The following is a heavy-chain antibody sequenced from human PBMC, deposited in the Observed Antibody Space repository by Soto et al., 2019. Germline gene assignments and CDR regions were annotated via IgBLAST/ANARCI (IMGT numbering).Heavy chain of an antibody. D-gene: IGHD4-17*01. CDR2: ISSSSSYI. Sequence: EVQLVESGGGLVKPGGSLRLSCAASGFTFSSYSMNWVRQAPGKGLEWVSSISSSSSYIYYADSVKGRFTISRDNAKNSLYLQMNSLRAEDTAVYYCARGMTTVTPADYWGQGTLVTVSS. CDR1: GFTFSSYS. J-gene: IGHJ4*02. CDR3: ARGMTTVTPADY. V-gene: IGHV3-21*01.